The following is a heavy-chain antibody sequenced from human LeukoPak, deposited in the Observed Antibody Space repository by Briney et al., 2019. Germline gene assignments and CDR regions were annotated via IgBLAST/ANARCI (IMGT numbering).Heavy chain of an antibody. J-gene: IGHJ4*02. Sequence: GGSLRLSCAASGFTFDDYAMHWVRQAPGKGLEWVSGISWNSGSIGYADSVKGRLTISRDNAKNSLYLQMNSLRAEDTALYYCAKASSAVTGHFDYWGQGTLVTVSS. CDR2: ISWNSGSI. CDR3: AKASSAVTGHFDY. D-gene: IGHD6-19*01. V-gene: IGHV3-9*01. CDR1: GFTFDDYA.